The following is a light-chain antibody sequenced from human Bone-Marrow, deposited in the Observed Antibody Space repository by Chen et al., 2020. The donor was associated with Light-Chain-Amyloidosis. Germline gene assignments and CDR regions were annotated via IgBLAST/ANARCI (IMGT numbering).Light chain of an antibody. CDR3: SSYTITNSLV. CDR1: SSDVGGDNH. Sequence: SALTQPASVSGSPGQSITISCTGTSSDVGGDNHVSWFQQHPDKAPKLMIYEVTNRPSCVPDRFSGSKSDNTASLTISGLQTEYEADYFCSSYTITNSLVFGSGTRVTFL. CDR2: EVT. J-gene: IGLJ1*01. V-gene: IGLV2-14*01.